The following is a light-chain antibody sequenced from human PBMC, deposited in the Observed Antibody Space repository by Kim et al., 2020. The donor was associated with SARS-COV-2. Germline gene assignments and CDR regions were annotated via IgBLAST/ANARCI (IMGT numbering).Light chain of an antibody. CDR3: RLYTISPCM. CDR1: RSDFAYYNY. V-gene: IGLV2-14*03. Sequence: QSPPTQPASVSGSPGLTIPSSCTGSRSDFAYYNYASWYPQHPGKAPKLLIFGVNKRFRGVSSRFSGSKSDNTFSLTISGLQAEDEATYYCRLYTISPCMFGGGTK. CDR2: GVN. J-gene: IGLJ3*02.